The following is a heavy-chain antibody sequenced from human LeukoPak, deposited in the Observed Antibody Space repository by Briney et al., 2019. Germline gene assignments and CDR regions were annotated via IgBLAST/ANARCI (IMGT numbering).Heavy chain of an antibody. CDR3: ARGFAYCGGDCYIPSYWYFDL. D-gene: IGHD2-21*02. J-gene: IGHJ2*01. CDR2: IYYSGST. V-gene: IGHV4-59*12. CDR1: GGSISSYY. Sequence: SETLSLTCTVSGGSISSYYWSWIRQPPGKGLEWIGYIYYSGSTNYNPSLKSRVTISVDTSKNQFSLKLSSVTAADTAVYYCARGFAYCGGDCYIPSYWYFDLWGRGTLVTVSS.